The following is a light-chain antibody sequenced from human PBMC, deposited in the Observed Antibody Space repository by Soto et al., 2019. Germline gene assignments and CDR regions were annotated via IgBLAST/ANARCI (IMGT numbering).Light chain of an antibody. Sequence: IVLTQSLATLSLSPGERATLSCRASQSVSSYLAWYQQKPGQAPRLLIYDASNRATGIPARFSGSGSGTDFTLTIGSLEPEDFAVYYCQQRSNWPPITFGQGRLLEI. CDR2: DAS. CDR1: QSVSSY. V-gene: IGKV3-11*01. J-gene: IGKJ5*01. CDR3: QQRSNWPPIT.